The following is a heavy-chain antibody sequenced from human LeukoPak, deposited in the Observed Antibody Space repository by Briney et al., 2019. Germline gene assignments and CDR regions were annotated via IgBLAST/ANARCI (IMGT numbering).Heavy chain of an antibody. V-gene: IGHV1-69*13. Sequence: SVKVSCKASGGTFISYAISWVRQAPGQGLEWMGGIIPIFGTANYAQKFQGRVTSTADESASTAYMELRSLRSEDTAGYCCARDTITMDRGKSARSSPAFDNWGQRTMGTVSS. CDR1: GGTFISYA. CDR3: ARDTITMDRGKSARSSPAFDN. CDR2: IIPIFGTA. D-gene: IGHD3-10*01. J-gene: IGHJ3*02.